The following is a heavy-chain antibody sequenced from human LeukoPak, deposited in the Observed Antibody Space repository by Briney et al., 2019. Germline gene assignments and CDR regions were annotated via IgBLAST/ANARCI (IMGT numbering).Heavy chain of an antibody. CDR3: ARDPFHPAACTQNDY. CDR1: GYTFTSYY. CDR2: INPSGGST. Sequence: ASVKVSCKASGYTFTSYYMHWVRQAPGQGLEWMGIINPSGGSTSYAQKFQGRVTMTRDTSTSTVYMELSSLRSEDTAVYYCARDPFHPAACTQNDYWGQGTLVTVSS. D-gene: IGHD6-13*01. J-gene: IGHJ4*02. V-gene: IGHV1-46*01.